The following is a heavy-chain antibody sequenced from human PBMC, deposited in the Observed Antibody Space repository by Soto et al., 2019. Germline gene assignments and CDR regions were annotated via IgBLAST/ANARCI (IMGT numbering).Heavy chain of an antibody. Sequence: GESLKISCAASGFTFSSDWMHWVRQAPGKGLVWVSRVNTDGSSTSYADSVKGRFAISRDNAKNTLYLQMNSLRAEDTAVYYCASPIFGVIIGYWGHGTLVTVSS. D-gene: IGHD3-3*01. J-gene: IGHJ4*01. CDR3: ASPIFGVIIGY. V-gene: IGHV3-74*01. CDR1: GFTFSSDW. CDR2: VNTDGSST.